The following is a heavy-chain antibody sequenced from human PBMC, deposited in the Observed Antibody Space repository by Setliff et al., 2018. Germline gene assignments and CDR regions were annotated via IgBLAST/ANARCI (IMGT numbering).Heavy chain of an antibody. Sequence: ASVKVSCKASGYTFTNYAIHWVRQAPGQRPEWMGWINTGNANTKYSQKFQGRVTITADESTSTAYMELSSLRSEDTAVYYCARSPGSGSYYNLNFPYYYYYYGMDVWGQGTTVTVSS. V-gene: IGHV1-3*04. J-gene: IGHJ6*02. D-gene: IGHD3-10*01. CDR3: ARSPGSGSYYNLNFPYYYYYYGMDV. CDR2: INTGNANT. CDR1: GYTFTNYA.